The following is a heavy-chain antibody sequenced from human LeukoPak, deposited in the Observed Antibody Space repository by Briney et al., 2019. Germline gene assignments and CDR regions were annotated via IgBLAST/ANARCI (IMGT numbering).Heavy chain of an antibody. V-gene: IGHV3-33*01. D-gene: IGHD6-19*01. CDR3: ARDRYSSGLYGAFDI. Sequence: GGSLRLSCAASGFTFSSYGMHWVRQAPGKGLEWVAVIWYDGSNKYYADSVKGRFTISRDNSKNTLYLQMNSLRAEDTAVYYCARDRYSSGLYGAFDIWGQGTMVTVSS. J-gene: IGHJ3*02. CDR2: IWYDGSNK. CDR1: GFTFSSYG.